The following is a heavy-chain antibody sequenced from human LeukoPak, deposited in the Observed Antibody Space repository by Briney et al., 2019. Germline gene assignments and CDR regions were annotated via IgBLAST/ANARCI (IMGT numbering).Heavy chain of an antibody. D-gene: IGHD3-10*01. J-gene: IGHJ4*02. CDR3: ASRYGSGSPNFDY. V-gene: IGHV1-2*02. CDR2: INPNSGGT. CDR1: GYAFTGYF. Sequence: ASVTVSCKASGYAFTGYFFHWVRQAPGQGLEWMGWINPNSGGTNYAQKFQGRVTMTRDTSISTAYMELSRLRSDDTAVYYCASRYGSGSPNFDYWGQGTLVTVSS.